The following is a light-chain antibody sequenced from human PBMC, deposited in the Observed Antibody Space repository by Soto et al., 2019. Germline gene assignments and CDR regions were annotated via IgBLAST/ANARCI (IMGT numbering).Light chain of an antibody. CDR2: GNT. J-gene: IGLJ2*01. CDR1: SSNIGAGFD. Sequence: QSVLTQPPSVSGAPGQRVTISCTGSSSNIGAGFDVHWYQQLPGTTPKLLIYGNTNRPSGVPDRFSGSKSGTSAPLAITGLQAEDEADYYCQSYDSSLSGSVFGGGTQLTV. V-gene: IGLV1-40*01. CDR3: QSYDSSLSGSV.